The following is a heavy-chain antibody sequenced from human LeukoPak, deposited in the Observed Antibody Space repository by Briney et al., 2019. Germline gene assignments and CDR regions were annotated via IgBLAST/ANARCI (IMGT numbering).Heavy chain of an antibody. CDR1: GYSFTSYW. J-gene: IGHJ4*02. CDR2: ISPGDSDT. D-gene: IGHD3-22*01. V-gene: IGHV5-51*01. CDR3: ARASTYYYDSSGYYYY. Sequence: GESLKISCKGSGYSFTSYWIGWVRQMPGKGLEWMGIISPGDSDTRYSPSFQGQVTISADKSISTAYLQWSSLKASDTAMYYCARASTYYYDSSGYYYYWGQGTLVTVSS.